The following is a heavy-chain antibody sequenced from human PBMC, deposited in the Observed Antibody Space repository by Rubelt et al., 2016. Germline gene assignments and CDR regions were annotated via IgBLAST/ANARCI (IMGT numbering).Heavy chain of an antibody. J-gene: IGHJ5*02. Sequence: QVQLQQWGAGLLKPSETLSLTCVVYGGSFSGYYWTWIRLPPGKGLEWIGEIDHRGSTNYNPSLKSRVTMSVDTSKNQFSLNLSSGNAADTAVYYCARIDCSSTSCYFVDPWGQGTLVTVSS. CDR1: GGSFSGYY. D-gene: IGHD2-2*01. CDR3: ARIDCSSTSCYFVDP. CDR2: IDHRGST. V-gene: IGHV4-34*01.